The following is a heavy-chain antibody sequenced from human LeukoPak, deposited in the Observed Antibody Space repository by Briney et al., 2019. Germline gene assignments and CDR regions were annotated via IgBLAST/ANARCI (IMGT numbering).Heavy chain of an antibody. CDR2: IYYSGST. V-gene: IGHV4-59*01. CDR3: ARTPISGSYYNPAYYFDY. J-gene: IGHJ4*02. Sequence: PSETLSLTCTVSGGSISSYYWSWIRQPPGKGLEWIGYIYYSGSTNYNPSLKSRVTISVDTSKNQFSLKLSSVTAADTAVYYCARTPISGSYYNPAYYFDYWGQGTLVTVSS. D-gene: IGHD1-26*01. CDR1: GGSISSYY.